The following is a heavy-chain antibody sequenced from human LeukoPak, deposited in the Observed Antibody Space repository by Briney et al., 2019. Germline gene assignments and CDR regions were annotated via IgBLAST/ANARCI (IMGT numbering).Heavy chain of an antibody. CDR2: INPNSGGT. CDR3: ARDRTMTDNWFDP. Sequence: ASVKVSCKASGYTFTGYYMHWVRQAPGQGLERMGWINPNSGGTNYAQKFQGRVTMTRDTSISTAYMELSRLRSDDTAVYYCARDRTMTDNWFDPWGQGTLVTVSS. V-gene: IGHV1-2*02. CDR1: GYTFTGYY. J-gene: IGHJ5*02. D-gene: IGHD3-22*01.